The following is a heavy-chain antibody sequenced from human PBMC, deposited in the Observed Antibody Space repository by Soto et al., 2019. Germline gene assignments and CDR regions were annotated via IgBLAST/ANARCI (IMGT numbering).Heavy chain of an antibody. V-gene: IGHV3-23*01. CDR2: ISGSGGST. Sequence: GGSLRLSCAASGFTFSSYAMSWVRQAPGKGLKWVSAISGSGGSTYYADSVKGRFTISRDNSKNTLYLQMNSLRAEDTAVYYCAKVQTRITMVRGVIGDYWGQGTLVTVSS. D-gene: IGHD3-10*01. J-gene: IGHJ4*02. CDR1: GFTFSSYA. CDR3: AKVQTRITMVRGVIGDY.